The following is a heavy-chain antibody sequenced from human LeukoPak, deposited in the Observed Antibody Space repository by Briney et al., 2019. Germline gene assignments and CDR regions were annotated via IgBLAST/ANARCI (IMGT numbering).Heavy chain of an antibody. CDR1: GYTFTSYD. J-gene: IGHJ4*02. CDR2: MNPNSGNT. CDR3: ARVWYSSSWYDY. Sequence: ASVKVSCKASGYTFTSYDINWVRQAAGQGLEWMGWMNPNSGNTGYAQKFQGRVTMTRNTSISTAYMELSSLRSEDTAVYYCARVWYSSSWYDYWGQGTLVTVSS. D-gene: IGHD6-13*01. V-gene: IGHV1-8*01.